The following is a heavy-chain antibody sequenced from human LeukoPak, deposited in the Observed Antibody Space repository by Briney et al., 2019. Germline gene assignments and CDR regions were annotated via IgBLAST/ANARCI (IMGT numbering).Heavy chain of an antibody. CDR3: AKDLGWRWLQLGVFDY. D-gene: IGHD5-24*01. CDR1: GFTFDDYA. V-gene: IGHV3-9*01. CDR2: ISWNSGSI. J-gene: IGHJ4*02. Sequence: PGRSLRLSCAASGFTFDDYAMHWVRQAPGKGLEWVSGISWNSGSIGYADSVKGRFTISRDNAKNSLYLQMNSLRAEDTALYYCAKDLGWRWLQLGVFDYWGQGTLVTVSS.